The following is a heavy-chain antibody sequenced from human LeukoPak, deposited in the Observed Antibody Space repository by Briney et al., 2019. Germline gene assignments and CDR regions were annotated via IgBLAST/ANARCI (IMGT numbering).Heavy chain of an antibody. J-gene: IGHJ6*03. CDR1: GYTFTGYY. CDR3: ARALDPYYYYYYMDV. V-gene: IGHV1-2*02. CDR2: INPNSGGT. Sequence: ASVKVSCKASGYTFTGYYMHWVRQAPGQGLEWMGWINPNSGGTNYAQKFQGRVTMTRDTSISTAYMELSRLRSDDTAVYYCARALDPYYYYYYMDVWGKGTTATVSS.